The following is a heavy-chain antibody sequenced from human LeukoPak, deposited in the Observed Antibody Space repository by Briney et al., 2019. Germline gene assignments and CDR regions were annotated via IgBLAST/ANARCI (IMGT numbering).Heavy chain of an antibody. Sequence: GGSLRLSCAASGFTFSSYWMNWARQAPGKGLEWVASINHNGNVNYYVDSVKGRFTISRDNSKNTLYLQMNSLRAEDTAVYYCAKSEEAGSDYWGQGTLVTVSS. J-gene: IGHJ4*02. V-gene: IGHV3-7*03. CDR1: GFTFSSYW. D-gene: IGHD6-19*01. CDR3: AKSEEAGSDY. CDR2: INHNGNVN.